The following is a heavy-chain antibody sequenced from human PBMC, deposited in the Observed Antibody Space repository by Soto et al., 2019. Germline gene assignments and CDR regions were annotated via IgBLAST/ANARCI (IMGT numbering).Heavy chain of an antibody. CDR1: GFTFGVYA. D-gene: IGHD1-1*01. Sequence: SLRLSCTACGFTFGVYAMSWFRQAPGKGLEWVGFIRSKAYGGTAEYAASVEGRFTISRDDSKSIAYLQMNSLKTEDTAVYYCTRDLNVLNYWGQGTLVTVSS. CDR3: TRDLNVLNY. V-gene: IGHV3-49*03. J-gene: IGHJ4*02. CDR2: IRSKAYGGTA.